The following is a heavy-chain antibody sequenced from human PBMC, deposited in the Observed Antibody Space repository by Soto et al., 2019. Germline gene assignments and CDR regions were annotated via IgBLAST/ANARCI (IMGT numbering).Heavy chain of an antibody. J-gene: IGHJ4*02. D-gene: IGHD6-19*01. CDR1: GGTFSSYT. Sequence: EASVKVSCKASGGTFSSYTISWVRQAPGRGLEWMGRIIPILGIANYAQKFQGRVTITADKSTSTAYMELSSLRSEDTAVYYCASVSRDPAVAHWGQGTLVTVSS. V-gene: IGHV1-69*02. CDR2: IIPILGIA. CDR3: ASVSRDPAVAH.